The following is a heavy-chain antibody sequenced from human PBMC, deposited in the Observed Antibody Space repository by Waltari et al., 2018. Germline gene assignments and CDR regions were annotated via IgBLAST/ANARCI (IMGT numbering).Heavy chain of an antibody. CDR3: VLYSSSFLGDC. J-gene: IGHJ4*02. CDR1: GFIFSTYW. D-gene: IGHD6-13*01. V-gene: IGHV3-74*01. Sequence: EVQLVESGGGLVQPGGSLRLSCAASGFIFSTYWMHWVRQAPGKGLVSVSHINTDGRITNYADSVKGRFTISRDNAKNTLFLQMNSLRAEDTAVYYCVLYSSSFLGDCWGQGTLVTVSS. CDR2: INTDGRIT.